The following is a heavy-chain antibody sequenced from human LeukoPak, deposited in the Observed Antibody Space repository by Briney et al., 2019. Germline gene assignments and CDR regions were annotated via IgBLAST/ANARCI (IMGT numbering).Heavy chain of an antibody. D-gene: IGHD4-23*01. CDR2: ISSSSSDI. CDR3: VTDYGGSSGAFDI. Sequence: PGGSLRLSCTVSGFTLSSYAMNWVRRAPGQGLEWVSSISSSSSDIYYTDSVKGRFTISRDNAKNSLYLQMNSLRAEDTAVCYCVTDYGGSSGAFDIWGQGTMVTVSS. CDR1: GFTLSSYA. V-gene: IGHV3-21*01. J-gene: IGHJ3*02.